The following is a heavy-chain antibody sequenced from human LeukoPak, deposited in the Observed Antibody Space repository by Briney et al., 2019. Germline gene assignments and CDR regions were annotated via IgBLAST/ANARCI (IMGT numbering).Heavy chain of an antibody. CDR1: GGSFSGYY. V-gene: IGHV4-34*01. J-gene: IGHJ4*02. D-gene: IGHD5-24*01. CDR2: INHSGST. Sequence: SETLSLTCAVYGGSFSGYYWSWIRQPPGKGLEWIGEINHSGSTNYNPSLKSRVTISVDTSKNQFSLKLSSVTAADTAVYYCATDTRRDGYSCFDYWGQGTLVTVSS. CDR3: ATDTRRDGYSCFDY.